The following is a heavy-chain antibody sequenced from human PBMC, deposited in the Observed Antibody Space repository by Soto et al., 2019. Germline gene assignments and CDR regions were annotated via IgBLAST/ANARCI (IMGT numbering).Heavy chain of an antibody. V-gene: IGHV4-39*01. CDR2: IYYSGST. CDR3: ARGTVTTYDY. CDR1: GGSISSSSYY. J-gene: IGHJ4*02. Sequence: SETLSLTCTVSGGSISSSSYYWGWIRQPPGKGLEWIGSIYYSGSTYYNPSLKSRVTISVDTSKNQFSLKLSSVTAADTAVYYCARGTVTTYDYWGQGTLVTVSS. D-gene: IGHD4-17*01.